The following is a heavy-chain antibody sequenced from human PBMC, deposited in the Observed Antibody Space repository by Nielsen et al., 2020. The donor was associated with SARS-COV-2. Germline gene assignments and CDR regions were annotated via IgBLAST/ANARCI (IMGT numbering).Heavy chain of an antibody. CDR2: ISGYNGDT. V-gene: IGHV1-18*04. Sequence: ASVKVSCKASGYTFTNYGISWVRQAPGQGLEWMGWISGYNGDTNYAQKFQGRVTMTTDTSTRTAYMELRSLTSDDTAVYYCARPITNNYYYYYMDVWGKGTTVTVSS. J-gene: IGHJ6*03. CDR3: ARPITNNYYYYYMDV. D-gene: IGHD1-1*01. CDR1: GYTFTNYG.